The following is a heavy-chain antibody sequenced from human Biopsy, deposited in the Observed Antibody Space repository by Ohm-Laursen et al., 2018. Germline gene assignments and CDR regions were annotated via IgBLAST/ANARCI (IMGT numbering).Heavy chain of an antibody. Sequence: SVTVSCKGSGYAVNDYFLHWLRQGPGQGPEGMGWISPNSGGTNYAQKFQGRVTMTTDTSTSTVYLELRRLISDDTAVYYCARDIMNRIAGLVARSDVFDVWGQGTLVTVSS. CDR2: ISPNSGGT. D-gene: IGHD3-16*01. CDR3: ARDIMNRIAGLVARSDVFDV. CDR1: GYAVNDYF. V-gene: IGHV1-2*02. J-gene: IGHJ3*01.